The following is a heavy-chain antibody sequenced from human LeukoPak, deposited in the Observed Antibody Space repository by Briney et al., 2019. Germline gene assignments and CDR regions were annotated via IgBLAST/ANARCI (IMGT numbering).Heavy chain of an antibody. V-gene: IGHV1-2*06. J-gene: IGHJ5*01. CDR2: INSNSGGT. D-gene: IGHD3-22*01. CDR3: ARAGGTYYYESSGYYYQNWFDS. Sequence: ASVKVSCKASGYTFTSYYMHWVRQAPGQGLEWMGRINSNSGGTGFAEKFRGRVTMTRDTSISTAYMELSRLTSDDTAVYYCARAGGTYYYESSGYYYQNWFDSWGQGTLVTVSS. CDR1: GYTFTSYY.